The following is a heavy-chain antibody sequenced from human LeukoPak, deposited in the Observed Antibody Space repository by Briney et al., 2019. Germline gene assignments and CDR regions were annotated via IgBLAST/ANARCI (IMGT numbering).Heavy chain of an antibody. J-gene: IGHJ6*02. CDR2: INPNSGGT. D-gene: IGHD3-16*01. V-gene: IGHV1-2*02. Sequence: GASVTVSCKASGYTFTRYYMHWVRQAPRQGLEWMGWINPNSGGTNYAQKLQGRVTMTRDTSISTAYMELSRLRSDDTAVYYCARVGRSYPTWGERRDYYGMDVWGQGTTVTVSS. CDR1: GYTFTRYY. CDR3: ARVGRSYPTWGERRDYYGMDV.